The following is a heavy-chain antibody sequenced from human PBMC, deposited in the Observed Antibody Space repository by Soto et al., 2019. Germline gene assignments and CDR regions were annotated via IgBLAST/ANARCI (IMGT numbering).Heavy chain of an antibody. CDR3: ARTISYNYDFWSGYSPPDYYYGMDV. Sequence: ASVKVSCKASGYTFTSYYMHWVRQAPGQGLEWMGIINPSGGSTSYAQKFQGRVTMTRDTSTSTVYMELSGLRSEDTAVYYCARTISYNYDFWSGYSPPDYYYGMDVWGQGTTVTVSS. V-gene: IGHV1-46*01. CDR1: GYTFTSYY. J-gene: IGHJ6*02. CDR2: INPSGGST. D-gene: IGHD3-3*01.